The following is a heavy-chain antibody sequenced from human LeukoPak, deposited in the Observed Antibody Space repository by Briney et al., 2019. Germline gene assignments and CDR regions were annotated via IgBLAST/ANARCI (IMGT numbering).Heavy chain of an antibody. CDR3: AREIEVVVPAATDPLGSMDV. V-gene: IGHV3-23*01. Sequence: GGSLRLSCAASGFTVSSNYMSWVRQAPGKGLEWVSGISGSGGDTYYADSVKGRFTISRDNSKNTLYLQMNSLRADDTAVYYCAREIEVVVPAATDPLGSMDVWGKGTTVTVSS. J-gene: IGHJ6*03. CDR1: GFTVSSNY. CDR2: ISGSGGDT. D-gene: IGHD2-2*01.